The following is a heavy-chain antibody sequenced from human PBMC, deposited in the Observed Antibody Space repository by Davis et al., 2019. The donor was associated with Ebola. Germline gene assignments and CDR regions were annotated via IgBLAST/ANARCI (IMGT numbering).Heavy chain of an antibody. CDR2: IYSGGTT. J-gene: IGHJ2*01. CDR3: ARGYYDSTGNRYFDF. V-gene: IGHV3-53*04. D-gene: IGHD3-22*01. CDR1: GFTFNSYG. Sequence: PGGSLRLSCAASGFTFNSYGMHWVRQAPGKGLEWVSVIYSGGTTNYADSVKGRFTISRHNSKNTLYLQINSLRAEDTAVYYCARGYYDSTGNRYFDFWGRGTLVTVSS.